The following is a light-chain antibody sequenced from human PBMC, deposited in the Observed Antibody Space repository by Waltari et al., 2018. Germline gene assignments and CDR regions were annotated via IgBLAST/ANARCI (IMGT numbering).Light chain of an antibody. V-gene: IGKV3-11*01. CDR1: QSVGSY. CDR2: DAA. CDR3: QQRYNWPPIT. J-gene: IGKJ4*01. Sequence: ELVLTQSPATLSLSPGERATLSCRASQSVGSYLAWYQQKPGQAPKVLIYDAANRATGIAARFSGSGSGTDFTLTISSLEPEDVAVYYCQQRYNWPPITFGGGTKVEIK.